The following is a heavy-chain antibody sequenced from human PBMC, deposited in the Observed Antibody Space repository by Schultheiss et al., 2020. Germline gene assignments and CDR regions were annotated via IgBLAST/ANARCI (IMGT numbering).Heavy chain of an antibody. V-gene: IGHV3-13*01. CDR1: GFAFSSYD. Sequence: GGSLRLSCAASGFAFSSYDMHWVRQGTGKGLEWVSAIGTAGDTYYPDSVKGRFIMSRENGKNSLYLQMNGLRAEDTAVYYCARSLVVPAAMLYYYYYYGMDVWGQGTT. CDR3: ARSLVVPAAMLYYYYYYGMDV. D-gene: IGHD2-2*01. CDR2: IGTAGDT. J-gene: IGHJ6*02.